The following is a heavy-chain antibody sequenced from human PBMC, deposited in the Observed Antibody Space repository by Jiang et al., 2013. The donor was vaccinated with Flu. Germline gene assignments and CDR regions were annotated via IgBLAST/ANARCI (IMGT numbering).Heavy chain of an antibody. V-gene: IGHV4-4*09. CDR3: ARGGAIFGVVIPMDV. J-gene: IGHJ6*04. CDR2: IYTSGST. CDR1: GGSISSYY. Sequence: SGSGLVKPSETLSLTCTVSGGSISSYYWSWIRQPPGKGLEWIGYIYTSGSTNYNPSLKSRVTISVDTSKNQFSLKLSSVTAADTAVYYCARGGAIFGVVIPMDVWGKGTTVTVSS. D-gene: IGHD3-3*01.